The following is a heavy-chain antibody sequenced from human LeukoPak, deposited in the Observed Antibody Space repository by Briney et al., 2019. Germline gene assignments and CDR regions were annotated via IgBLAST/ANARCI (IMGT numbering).Heavy chain of an antibody. V-gene: IGHV4-38-2*02. CDR3: ARGGTLAIAAPTYFDY. Sequence: SETLSLTCTVSAYSISSGYYWGWIRQPPGKGLEWIGSIYHIGSTYYNPSLKSRVTISVDTSKNQFSLKLSSVTAADTAVYYCARGGTLAIAAPTYFDYWGQGTLVTVSS. J-gene: IGHJ4*02. CDR1: AYSISSGYY. CDR2: IYHIGST. D-gene: IGHD6-6*01.